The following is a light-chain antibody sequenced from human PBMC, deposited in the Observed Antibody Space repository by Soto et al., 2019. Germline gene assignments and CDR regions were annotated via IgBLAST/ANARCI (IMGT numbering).Light chain of an antibody. V-gene: IGLV2-14*01. CDR3: SSYTSSSTWV. CDR1: SSDVGGYNY. CDR2: DVS. J-gene: IGLJ1*01. Sequence: QSVLTQPASVSGSPGRSITSSCTGTSSDVGGYNYVSWYQQHPGKAPKLMIYDVSNRPSGVSNRFSGSKSGNTASLTISGLQAEDEADYYCSSYTSSSTWVFGTGTKVTVL.